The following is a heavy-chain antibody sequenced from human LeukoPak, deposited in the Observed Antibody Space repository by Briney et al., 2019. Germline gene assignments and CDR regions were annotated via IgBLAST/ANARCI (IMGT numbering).Heavy chain of an antibody. CDR3: GKARPLMWIDY. D-gene: IGHD2-8*01. V-gene: IGHV3-20*04. CDR2: INWNGGST. CDR1: GFTFDDYG. J-gene: IGHJ4*02. Sequence: GGSLRLSCAASGFTFDDYGMSWVRQAPGRGLEWVSGINWNGGSTGYADSVKGRFSISRDSSKNTLYLQMNGLRPEDTDVYYCGKARPLMWIDYWGQGTLVTVSS.